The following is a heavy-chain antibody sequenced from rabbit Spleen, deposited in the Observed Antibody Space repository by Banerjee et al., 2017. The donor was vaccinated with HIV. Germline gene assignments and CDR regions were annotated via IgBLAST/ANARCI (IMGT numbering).Heavy chain of an antibody. CDR1: GVSFSSGYD. V-gene: IGHV1S40*01. Sequence: QQLVESGGGLVKPGASLTLTSKASGVSFSSGYDICWVRQAPGKGLEWINCIWTGSGDATYYATWARGRLTISRDNAQNTLYLQLNSLTAADTATYFCVREVYHILGLWGQGTLVTVS. J-gene: IGHJ4*01. CDR2: IWTGSGDAT. CDR3: VREVYHILGL. D-gene: IGHD1-1*01.